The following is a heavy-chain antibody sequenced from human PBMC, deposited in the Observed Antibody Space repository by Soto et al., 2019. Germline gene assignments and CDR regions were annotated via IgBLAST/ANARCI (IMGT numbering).Heavy chain of an antibody. J-gene: IGHJ6*02. D-gene: IGHD3-22*01. CDR1: GFTFSTYS. CDR2: ISSSSSYI. CDR3: ARYDSSGYYWPYYYYGMDV. Sequence: TGGSLRLSCAASGFTFSTYSMNWVRQAPGKGLEWVSSISSSSSYIYYADSVKGRFTISRDNAKNSLYLQMNSLRAEDTAVYYCARYDSSGYYWPYYYYGMDVWGQGTTVT. V-gene: IGHV3-21*01.